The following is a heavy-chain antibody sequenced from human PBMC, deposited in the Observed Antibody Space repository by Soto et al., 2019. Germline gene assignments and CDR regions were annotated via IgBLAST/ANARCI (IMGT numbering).Heavy chain of an antibody. CDR3: ARYTLLTRYCDYGEYYYYGMDV. CDR2: ISYDGSNK. D-gene: IGHD4-17*01. J-gene: IGHJ6*02. CDR1: GFTFSSYA. Sequence: QVQLVESGGGVVQPGRSLRLSCAASGFTFSSYAMHWVRQAPGKGLEWVAVISYDGSNKYYADSVKGRFTISRDNSKNTLYLQMNSMRAEDTAVYYCARYTLLTRYCDYGEYYYYGMDVWGQGTRVTVSS. V-gene: IGHV3-30-3*01.